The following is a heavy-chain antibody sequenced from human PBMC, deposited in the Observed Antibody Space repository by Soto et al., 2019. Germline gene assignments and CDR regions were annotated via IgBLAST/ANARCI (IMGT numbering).Heavy chain of an antibody. CDR2: IYHSGST. J-gene: IGHJ4*02. D-gene: IGHD3-10*01. Sequence: QVRLQESGPGLVKPSGTLSLTCGVSGGSISSSYWWSWVRQPPGKGLEWIGEIYHSGSTNYHPSLTSRPTLSVDKSKHHFSLRVTAVTGAETAVYECARGIIIGADYYVDYGGEGALGAVSS. V-gene: IGHV4-4*02. CDR1: GGSISSSYW. CDR3: ARGIIIGADYYVDY.